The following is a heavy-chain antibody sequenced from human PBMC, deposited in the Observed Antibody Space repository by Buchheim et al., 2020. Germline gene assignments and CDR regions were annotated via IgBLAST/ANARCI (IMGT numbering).Heavy chain of an antibody. V-gene: IGHV3-30*03. CDR3: ATASSWFFFDY. CDR2: ISSDGSNK. D-gene: IGHD6-13*01. CDR1: GYSFSTYG. Sequence: QVQLVESGGGVVQPGRSLRRSCAASGYSFSTYGMHWVSQAPGKGLEWVAVISSDGSNKYYADSVKGRFTISRYNSKETLFLQMNSLRAEDTAVYYCATASSWFFFDYWGQGTL. J-gene: IGHJ4*02.